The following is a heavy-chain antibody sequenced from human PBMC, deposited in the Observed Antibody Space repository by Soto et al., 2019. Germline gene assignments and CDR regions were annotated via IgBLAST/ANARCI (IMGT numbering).Heavy chain of an antibody. D-gene: IGHD3-3*01. CDR1: GDTFSNYA. CDR3: ARARDDFWIGHYAANFFYYGMDV. V-gene: IGHV1-69*12. J-gene: IGHJ6*02. Sequence: QVQLVQSGAEVKKPGSSVKVSCRAFGDTFSNYAFSWVRQAPGQGLEWMGGIIRIFGTANYAQKFQGRVTINADESTSAAYTELSSLRSEDTSVYYCARARDDFWIGHYAANFFYYGMDVWGQGTKVTVSS. CDR2: IIRIFGTA.